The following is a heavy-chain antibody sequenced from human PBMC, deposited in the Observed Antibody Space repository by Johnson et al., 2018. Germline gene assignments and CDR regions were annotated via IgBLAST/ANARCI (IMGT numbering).Heavy chain of an antibody. CDR2: IGTAGDK. CDR1: GFTFSSYD. D-gene: IGHD4-17*01. J-gene: IGHJ6*02. CDR3: AKCYGDDVYYYYGMDV. V-gene: IGHV3-13*01. Sequence: VQLVQSGGGLVQPGGSLRFSCAASGFTFSSYDMHWVRHATGKGLEWVSAIGTAGDKYYPGSVKGRFTISRDNSKNTLYLQMNSLRAEDTAVYYCAKCYGDDVYYYYGMDVWGQGTTVTVSS.